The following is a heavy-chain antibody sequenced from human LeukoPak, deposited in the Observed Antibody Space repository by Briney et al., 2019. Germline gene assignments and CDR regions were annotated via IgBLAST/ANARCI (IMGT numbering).Heavy chain of an antibody. J-gene: IGHJ4*02. CDR3: ARGIESYGDYGY. Sequence: SETLSLTCTVSGYSISSGYYWGWIRQPPGKGLEWIAYMYNSGSTNYNPSLKSRVTISIDTSKNQFSLKLSSLTAADTAIYYCARGIESYGDYGYWGQGILVTVSS. V-gene: IGHV4-61*01. CDR2: MYNSGST. CDR1: GYSISSGYY. D-gene: IGHD4-17*01.